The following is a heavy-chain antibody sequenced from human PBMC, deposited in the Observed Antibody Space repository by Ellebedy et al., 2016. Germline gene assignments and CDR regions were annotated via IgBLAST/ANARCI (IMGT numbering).Heavy chain of an antibody. J-gene: IGHJ4*02. CDR3: AKATLQWLVRGRGADY. D-gene: IGHD6-19*01. V-gene: IGHV3-43*01. Sequence: GESLKISCAASGFTFDDYTMHWVRQAPGKGLEWVSLISWDGGSTIFSADSVKGRFTISRDNAKNSLYLQMNSLRAEDTAVYYCAKATLQWLVRGRGADYWGQGTLVTVSS. CDR2: ISWDGGSTI. CDR1: GFTFDDYT.